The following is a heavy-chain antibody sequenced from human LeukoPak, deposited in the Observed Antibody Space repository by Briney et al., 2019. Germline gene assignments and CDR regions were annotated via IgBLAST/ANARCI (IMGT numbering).Heavy chain of an antibody. J-gene: IGHJ4*02. CDR1: GFTFSNYW. CDR2: IKQDGSET. D-gene: IGHD2-21*01. CDR3: ARDQGIMFFDN. V-gene: IGHV3-7*01. Sequence: GGSLRLSCAASGFTFSNYWMSWVRQAPGKGLEYVANIKQDGSETYYVDSVKGRFTISRDNAKSSLYLQMNSLRVEDTAVYYCARDQGIMFFDNWGQGALVTVSS.